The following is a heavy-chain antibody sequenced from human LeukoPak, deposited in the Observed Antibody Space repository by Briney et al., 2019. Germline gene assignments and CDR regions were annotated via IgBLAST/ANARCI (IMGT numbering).Heavy chain of an antibody. CDR2: IRSKTYRGAT. J-gene: IGHJ4*02. D-gene: IGHD2-15*01. Sequence: PGGALRLSCPTSGFTFGDYGMSWFRQAPGKGLEWVSFIRSKTYRGATDYAASVRGRFVISRDDAESIAYPQMNSLKTEDTGVYYCTRNPHPYCSGVHCPSDSWGQGALVTVSS. V-gene: IGHV3-49*03. CDR3: TRNPHPYCSGVHCPSDS. CDR1: GFTFGDYG.